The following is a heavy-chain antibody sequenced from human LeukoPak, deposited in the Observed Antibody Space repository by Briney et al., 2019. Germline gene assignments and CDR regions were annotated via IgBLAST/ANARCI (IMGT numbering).Heavy chain of an antibody. J-gene: IGHJ4*02. Sequence: SETLSLTCTVSGGSISGYYWSWIRQSPGKGLEWIGYVYYSGNTNHNPSLKSRVTISVDTSKNQFSLKLSSVTAADTAVYYCARERERAVDYWGQGTLVTVSS. CDR3: ARERERAVDY. CDR2: VYYSGNT. D-gene: IGHD5-24*01. V-gene: IGHV4-59*01. CDR1: GGSISGYY.